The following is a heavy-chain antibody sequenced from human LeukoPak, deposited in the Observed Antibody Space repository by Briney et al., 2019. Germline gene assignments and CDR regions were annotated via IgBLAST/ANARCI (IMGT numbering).Heavy chain of an antibody. CDR1: GFTFSSYS. J-gene: IGHJ4*02. D-gene: IGHD1-1*01. V-gene: IGHV3-21*01. CDR2: ISSSSSYI. Sequence: GGSLRLSCAASGFTFSSYSMNWVRQAPGKGLEWVPSISSSSSYIYYADSVKGRFTISRDNAKNSLYLQMNSLRAEDTAVYYCAKGATGTTGGYFDYWGQGTLVTVSS. CDR3: AKGATGTTGGYFDY.